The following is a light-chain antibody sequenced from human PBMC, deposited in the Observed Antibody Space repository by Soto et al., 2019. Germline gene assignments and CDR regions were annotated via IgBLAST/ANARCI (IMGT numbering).Light chain of an antibody. CDR3: GSYTSSTSYV. CDR2: DVS. V-gene: IGLV2-14*03. J-gene: IGLJ1*01. Sequence: QSALTQPASVSGSPGQSITISCTGTSSDVGGYNYVSWYQQPPGKAPKVVIYDVSYRPSGVSYRFSGSKSGNTASLTISGLQAEDEAEYYCGSYTSSTSYVFGTGTKVTVL. CDR1: SSDVGGYNY.